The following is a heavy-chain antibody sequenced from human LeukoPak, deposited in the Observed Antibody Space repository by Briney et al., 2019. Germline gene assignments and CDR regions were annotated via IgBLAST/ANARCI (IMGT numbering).Heavy chain of an antibody. CDR3: ARDSVYCSSTSCYLYNWFDP. CDR2: INPNSGGT. D-gene: IGHD2-2*01. V-gene: IGHV1-2*02. J-gene: IGHJ5*02. Sequence: ASVRVSCKASGYTFTGYYMHWVRQAPGQGLEWMGWINPNSGGTNYAQKFQGRVTMTRDTSISTAYMELSRLRSDDTAVYYCARDSVYCSSTSCYLYNWFDPWGQGTLVTVSS. CDR1: GYTFTGYY.